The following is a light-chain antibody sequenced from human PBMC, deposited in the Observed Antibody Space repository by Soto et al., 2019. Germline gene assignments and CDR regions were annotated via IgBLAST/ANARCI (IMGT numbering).Light chain of an antibody. Sequence: EFVLTQAPGTLSLSPGERATLSCRASQTVRNNYLAWYQQKPGQAPRLLIYDASSRATGIPDRFSGGGSGTDFTLTISRLEHEDFAVYYCQQFSSYPLTFGAGTKVDIK. CDR2: DAS. CDR3: QQFSSYPLT. CDR1: QTVRNNY. J-gene: IGKJ4*01. V-gene: IGKV3-20*01.